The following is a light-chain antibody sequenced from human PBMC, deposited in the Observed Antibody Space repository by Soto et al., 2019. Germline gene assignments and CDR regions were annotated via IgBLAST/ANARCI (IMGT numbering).Light chain of an antibody. CDR2: KAS. V-gene: IGKV1-5*03. J-gene: IGKJ3*01. CDR3: QQYNSSPFT. Sequence: DIQMTQSPSTLSASVGDRVTITCRASQSISTWLAWYQLKPGKAPKLLIYKASSLESGVPSRFSGSASGTAFTLTISSLPPDDFATYCCQQYNSSPFTFGPGTKVELK. CDR1: QSISTW.